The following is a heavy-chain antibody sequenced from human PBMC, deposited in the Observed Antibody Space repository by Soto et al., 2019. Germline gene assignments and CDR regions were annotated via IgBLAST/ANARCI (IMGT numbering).Heavy chain of an antibody. CDR2: INPYNGNT. D-gene: IGHD5-18*01. Sequence: QVQLVQSGAEVKKPGASVKVSCKASGYTFTSYGISWVRQAPGQGLEWMGWINPYNGNTNYAQKLQGRVTMTTDTPTSTAYMELRSLRSDATAVYYCARDVGYGLIGYWGQGTLVTVSS. CDR3: ARDVGYGLIGY. J-gene: IGHJ4*02. CDR1: GYTFTSYG. V-gene: IGHV1-18*01.